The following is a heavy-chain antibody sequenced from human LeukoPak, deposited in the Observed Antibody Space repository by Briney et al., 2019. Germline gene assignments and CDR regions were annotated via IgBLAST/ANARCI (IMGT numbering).Heavy chain of an antibody. Sequence: PGGSLRLSCAASGFTFSSYGMHWVRQAPGKGLEWVAVMWYDGSNKYYADSVKGRFTISRDNSKNTLYLQMNSLRAEDAAVYYCAREIDFWSGYDYWGQGTLVTVSS. J-gene: IGHJ4*02. V-gene: IGHV3-33*01. D-gene: IGHD3-3*01. CDR1: GFTFSSYG. CDR3: AREIDFWSGYDY. CDR2: MWYDGSNK.